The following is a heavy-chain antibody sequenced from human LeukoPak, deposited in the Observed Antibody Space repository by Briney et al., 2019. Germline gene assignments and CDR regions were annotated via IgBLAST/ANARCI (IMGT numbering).Heavy chain of an antibody. CDR2: IYYSGST. Sequence: SETLSLTCTVSGGSISSYYWSWIRQPPGKGLEWIGYIYYSGSTNYNPSLKSRVTISVDTSKNQFSLKLSSVTAADTAVYFCGGVDSRGWGMVGENWFDPWGQGTLVTVSS. J-gene: IGHJ5*02. D-gene: IGHD3-22*01. CDR3: GGVDSRGWGMVGENWFDP. V-gene: IGHV4-59*08. CDR1: GGSISSYY.